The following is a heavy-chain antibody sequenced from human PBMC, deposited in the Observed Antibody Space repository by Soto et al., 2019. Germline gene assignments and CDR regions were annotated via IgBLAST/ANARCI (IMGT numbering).Heavy chain of an antibody. V-gene: IGHV3-9*01. J-gene: IGHJ1*01. CDR3: VKDESINWYSGHFRH. CDR1: GFTFDDYA. Sequence: GGSLRLSCAACGFTFDDYAIHWVRQVPWKGLEWVSGINWNSVSIGYGDSVKGRFAISRDNAKNSLHLQMNSLSAEDTAFYYCVKDESINWYSGHFRHWGQGTLVTVCS. D-gene: IGHD6-13*01. CDR2: INWNSVSI.